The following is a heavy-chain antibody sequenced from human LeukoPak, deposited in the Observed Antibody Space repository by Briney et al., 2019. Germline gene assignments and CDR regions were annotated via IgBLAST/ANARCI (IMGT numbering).Heavy chain of an antibody. CDR2: ISSSSSSYI. Sequence: GGSLRLSCAASGFTFSSYSMNWVRQAPGKGLEWVSSISSSSSSYIYYADSVKGRFTISRDNAKNSLYLQMSSLRAEDTAVYYCAKIQPIAARPGPCDSWGQGTLVTVSS. D-gene: IGHD6-6*01. CDR3: AKIQPIAARPGPCDS. CDR1: GFTFSSYS. J-gene: IGHJ4*02. V-gene: IGHV3-21*01.